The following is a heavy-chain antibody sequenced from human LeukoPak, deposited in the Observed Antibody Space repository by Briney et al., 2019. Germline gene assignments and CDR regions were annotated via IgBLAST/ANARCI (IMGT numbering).Heavy chain of an antibody. J-gene: IGHJ4*02. V-gene: IGHV1-2*02. CDR3: ARVPRKVGATTYFDY. D-gene: IGHD1-26*01. CDR1: GYTFTGYY. CDR2: INPNSGGT. Sequence: ASVKVSCKASGYTFTGYYMHWVRQAPGQGLEWMGWINPNSGGTNYAQKFQGRVTMTRDTSISTAYMELSRLRSDDTAVYYCARVPRKVGATTYFDYWGQGTLVTVSS.